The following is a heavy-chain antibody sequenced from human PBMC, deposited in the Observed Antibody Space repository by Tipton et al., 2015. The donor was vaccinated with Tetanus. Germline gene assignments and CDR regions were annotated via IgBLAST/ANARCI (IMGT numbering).Heavy chain of an antibody. CDR1: GGSMSGSGHC. CDR2: IHYSGST. V-gene: IGHV4-31*03. J-gene: IGHJ3*02. Sequence: TLSLTCIVSGGSMSGSGHCGAWVRQSPGKGLEWIGNIHYSGSTFYNPSLKSRVTISVDTSKNQFSLKLNSVTAADTAVYYCAREGAPRAFDIWGQGTMVTVSS. CDR3: AREGAPRAFDI.